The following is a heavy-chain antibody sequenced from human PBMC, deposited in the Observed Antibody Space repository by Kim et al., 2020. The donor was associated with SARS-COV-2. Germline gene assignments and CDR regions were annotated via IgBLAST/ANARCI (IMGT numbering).Heavy chain of an antibody. CDR3: ARGPPYGELSPFDY. CDR1: GFTFSDYY. D-gene: IGHD3-10*01. Sequence: GGSLRLSCAASGFTFSDYYMSWIRQAPGKGLEWVSYISSSGSTIYYADSVKGRFSISRDNAKNSLYLQMNSLRAEDTAVYYCARGPPYGELSPFDYWGQGDLVTVSS. J-gene: IGHJ4*02. V-gene: IGHV3-11*01. CDR2: ISSSGSTI.